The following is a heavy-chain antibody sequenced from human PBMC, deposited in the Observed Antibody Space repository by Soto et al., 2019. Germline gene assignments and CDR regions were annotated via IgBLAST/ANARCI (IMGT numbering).Heavy chain of an antibody. CDR2: ISSNSDTI. D-gene: IGHD4-17*01. J-gene: IGHJ4*02. V-gene: IGHV3-9*02. CDR3: AKDMKWGWMTTIHYFDS. Sequence: EVQLVESGGGLVQPGRSLRLSCVASGFTADDYALHWVRQAPGKGLEWVSGISSNSDTIHYADSVKGRFTISRDNAKNSLFLQMNSLRPEDTAVYYGAKDMKWGWMTTIHYFDSWGQGTLVTVSS. CDR1: GFTADDYA.